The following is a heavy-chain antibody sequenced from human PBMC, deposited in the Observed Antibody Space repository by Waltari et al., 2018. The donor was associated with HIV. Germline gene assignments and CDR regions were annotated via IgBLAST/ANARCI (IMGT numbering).Heavy chain of an antibody. CDR3: VRRVAEDYGSGRVDS. V-gene: IGHV4-39*01. J-gene: IGHJ4*02. Sequence: HLQMQESGPGVVRPSETLSLTCSVSGGSVTSNLHYWGWIRQSPYIGLEWIGSLYYGGNTYHNPSLRSRVAISADRSTNQFSLRLTSVSVADSAIYYCVRRVAEDYGSGRVDSWGQGILVVVSS. D-gene: IGHD4-17*01. CDR2: LYYGGNT. CDR1: GGSVTSNLHY.